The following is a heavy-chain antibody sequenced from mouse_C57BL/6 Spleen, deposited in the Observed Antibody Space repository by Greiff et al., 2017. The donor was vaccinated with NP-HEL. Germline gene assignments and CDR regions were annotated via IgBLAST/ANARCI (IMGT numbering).Heavy chain of an antibody. D-gene: IGHD1-1*01. CDR3: TRSYECRSTWFAD. V-gene: IGHV1-54*01. J-gene: IGHJ3*01. CDR1: GYAINDTL. CDR2: INPGSGGT. Sequence: VQLQQSGAELVRPGTSVKVSCKASGYAINDTLIEWVKQWPGQGLEWIGVINPGSGGTKYDEKFQGKATMTADKSSNTAYMQLSSLTSEDSAVYFCTRSYECRSTWFADWGPETLLTVSA.